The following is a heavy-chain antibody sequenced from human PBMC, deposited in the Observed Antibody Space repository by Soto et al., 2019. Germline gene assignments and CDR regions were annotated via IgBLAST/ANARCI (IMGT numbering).Heavy chain of an antibody. CDR2: IFSNDEK. D-gene: IGHD3-16*01. CDR1: GFSLSNARMG. CDR3: APMPWGEYYGMDV. V-gene: IGHV2-26*01. J-gene: IGHJ6*02. Sequence: QVTLKESGPVLVKPTETLTLTCTVSGFSLSNARMGVSWIRQPPGKALEWLAHIFSNDEKSYSTSLKSRLTISKDTSKSQVVPTMTIMDPVDTATYYCAPMPWGEYYGMDVWGQGTTVTVSS.